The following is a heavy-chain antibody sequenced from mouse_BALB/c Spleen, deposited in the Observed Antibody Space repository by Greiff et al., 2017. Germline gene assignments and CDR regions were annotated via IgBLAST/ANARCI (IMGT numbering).Heavy chain of an antibody. CDR2: IDPANGNT. D-gene: IGHD2-2*01. Sequence: VQLQQSGAELVKPGASVKLSCTASGFNIKDTYMHWVKQRPEQGLEWIGRIDPANGNTKYDPKFQGKATITADTSSNTAYLQLSSLTSEDTAVYYCAKGNDPVDYFDYWGQGTTLTVSS. V-gene: IGHV14-3*02. J-gene: IGHJ2*01. CDR3: AKGNDPVDYFDY. CDR1: GFNIKDTY.